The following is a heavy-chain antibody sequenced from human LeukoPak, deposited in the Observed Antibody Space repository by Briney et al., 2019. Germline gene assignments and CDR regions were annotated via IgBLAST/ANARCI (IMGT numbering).Heavy chain of an antibody. CDR1: GYTFTSYG. V-gene: IGHV1-18*01. Sequence: ASVKVSCKASGYTFTSYGISWVRQAPGQGLEWMGWISAYNGNTKYAQILQGRFTVTTDTSTSTAYMELRSLTYDDTAVYYCARAGYCGDGGCRGGSAFDVWGQGTMVTVSS. CDR3: ARAGYCGDGGCRGGSAFDV. D-gene: IGHD2-15*01. J-gene: IGHJ3*01. CDR2: ISAYNGNT.